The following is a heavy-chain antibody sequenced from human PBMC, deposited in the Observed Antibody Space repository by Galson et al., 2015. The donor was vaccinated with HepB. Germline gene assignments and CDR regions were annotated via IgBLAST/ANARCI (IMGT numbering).Heavy chain of an antibody. D-gene: IGHD4-23*01. CDR3: ARDQLGNSRDYMDV. CDR2: IIPILAIT. J-gene: IGHJ6*03. CDR1: GGTFSSHA. V-gene: IGHV1-69*04. Sequence: SVKVSCKAPGGTFSSHAISWVRQAPGQGLEWMGRIIPILAITNTAQKFQGRVTITADKSTNTAYMELSSLTSEDTAVYYCARDQLGNSRDYMDVWGKGTTVTVSS.